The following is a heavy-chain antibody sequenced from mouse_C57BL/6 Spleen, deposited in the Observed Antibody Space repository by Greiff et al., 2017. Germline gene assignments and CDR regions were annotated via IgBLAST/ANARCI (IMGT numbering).Heavy chain of an antibody. CDR2: IHPNSGST. Sequence: VQLQQPGAELVKPGASVKLSCKASGYTLTSYWMHWVKQRPGQGLEWIGMIHPNSGSTNYNEKFKSKATLTLDKSSSTAYRQLSSLTSEDSAVSYCARWLGRDYFDYWGQGTTLTVSS. D-gene: IGHD4-1*01. CDR1: GYTLTSYW. CDR3: ARWLGRDYFDY. J-gene: IGHJ2*01. V-gene: IGHV1-64*01.